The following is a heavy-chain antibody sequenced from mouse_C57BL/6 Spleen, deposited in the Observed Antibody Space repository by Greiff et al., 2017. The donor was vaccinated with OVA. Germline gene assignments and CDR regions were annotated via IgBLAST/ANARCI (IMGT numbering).Heavy chain of an antibody. CDR1: GFTFSSYA. V-gene: IGHV5-4*01. CDR3: ASPYYGSSYWFAY. J-gene: IGHJ3*01. Sequence: EVQLKESGGGLVKPGGSLKLSCAASGFTFSSYAMSWVRQTPEKRLEWVATISDGGSYTYYPDNVKGRFTISRDNAKNNLYLQMSHLKSEDTAMYYCASPYYGSSYWFAYWGQGTLVTVSA. D-gene: IGHD1-1*01. CDR2: ISDGGSYT.